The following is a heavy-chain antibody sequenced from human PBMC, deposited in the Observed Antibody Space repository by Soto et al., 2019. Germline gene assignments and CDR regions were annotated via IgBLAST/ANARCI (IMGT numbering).Heavy chain of an antibody. CDR1: GFTFSDYY. V-gene: IGHV3-11*01. D-gene: IGHD6-13*01. J-gene: IGHJ6*03. CDR3: ARAVAAAGYYYYYYYYLDV. Sequence: QVQLVESGGGLVKPGGSLRLSCAASGFTFSDYYMSWIRQAPGKGLEWVSYISSSGSTIYYADSVMGRFTLSRDNAKNSLYLQMNSLRAEDTAVYYCARAVAAAGYYYYYYYYLDVWGKGTTVTASS. CDR2: ISSSGSTI.